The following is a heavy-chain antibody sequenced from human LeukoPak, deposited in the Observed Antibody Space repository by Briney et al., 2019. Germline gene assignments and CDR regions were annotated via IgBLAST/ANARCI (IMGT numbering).Heavy chain of an antibody. D-gene: IGHD2-21*01. V-gene: IGHV4-59*08. CDR2: IYYSGST. Sequence: SETLSLTCAVSGGSISSFYWSWIRQPPGKGLEWIGYIYYSGSTDYNPSLKSRVTISVDTSKNQFSLRLSSVTAADTAFYYCASIPISYYYGMDVWGQGTTVSVSS. CDR3: ASIPISYYYGMDV. J-gene: IGHJ6*02. CDR1: GGSISSFY.